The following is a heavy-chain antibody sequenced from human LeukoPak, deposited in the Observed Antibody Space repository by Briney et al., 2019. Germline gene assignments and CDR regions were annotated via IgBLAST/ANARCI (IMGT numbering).Heavy chain of an antibody. CDR1: GYTFTSYY. D-gene: IGHD1-26*01. J-gene: IGHJ4*02. CDR3: ARERGATRDFDY. V-gene: IGHV1-46*01. CDR2: INPSGGST. Sequence: ASVKVSCKASGYTFTSYYMHWVRQAPGQGLEWMGIINPSGGSTNYAQKFQGRVTMTRDTSTNTVYMELSSLRSEDTAVYYCARERGATRDFDYWGQGTLVTVSS.